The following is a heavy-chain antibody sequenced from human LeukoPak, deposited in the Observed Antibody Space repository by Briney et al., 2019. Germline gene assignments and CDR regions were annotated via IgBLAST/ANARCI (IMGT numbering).Heavy chain of an antibody. D-gene: IGHD6-13*01. Sequence: PGGSLRLFCVASGFTFSGYTMNWARQAPGKGLEWVSSITSSSSTIYYADSVKGRFTISRDNAKNSLYLQMNSLRDEDTAVYYCARDRGYSTHWGQGTLVTVSS. CDR3: ARDRGYSTH. CDR1: GFTFSGYT. V-gene: IGHV3-48*02. J-gene: IGHJ4*02. CDR2: ITSSSSTI.